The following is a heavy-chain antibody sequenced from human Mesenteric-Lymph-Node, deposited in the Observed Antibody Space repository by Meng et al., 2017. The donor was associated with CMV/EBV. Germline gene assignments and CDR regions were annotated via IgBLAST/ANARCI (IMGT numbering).Heavy chain of an antibody. CDR3: ARGRSSTSCYDALNI. Sequence: ASVKVSCKASGYTFTSYGINWVRQAPGQGLEWMGWISVYNGNTNYAQKLQGRVTMTTDTSTSTAYLELRSLRSDDTAVYFCARGRSSTSCYDALNIWGQGTMVTVSS. CDR1: GYTFTSYG. J-gene: IGHJ3*02. CDR2: ISVYNGNT. D-gene: IGHD2-2*01. V-gene: IGHV1-18*01.